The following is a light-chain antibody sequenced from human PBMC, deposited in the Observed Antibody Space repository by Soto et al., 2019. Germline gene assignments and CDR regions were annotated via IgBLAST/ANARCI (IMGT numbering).Light chain of an antibody. V-gene: IGLV1-40*01. J-gene: IGLJ2*01. CDR2: GDN. Sequence: QSVLTQPPSVSGAPGQRVTIPCTGSSSNIGSFYDVHWYQQLPGTVPKLLIYGDNNRPSGVPDRFSASKSGTAASLAITGLQAEDEADYYCQSYANSLNHVVFGGGTKVTVL. CDR3: QSYANSLNHVV. CDR1: SSNIGSFYD.